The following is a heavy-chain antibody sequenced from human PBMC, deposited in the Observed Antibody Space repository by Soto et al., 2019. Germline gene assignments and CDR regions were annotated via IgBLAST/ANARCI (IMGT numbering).Heavy chain of an antibody. CDR2: ISYDGSNK. V-gene: IGHV3-30-3*01. CDR3: ARDHGYSYGFDGMDV. CDR1: GFTFSSYA. D-gene: IGHD5-18*01. J-gene: IGHJ6*02. Sequence: GGSLRLSCAASGFTFSSYAMHWVRQAPGKGPEWVAVISYDGSNKYYADSVKGRFTISRDNSKNTLYLQMNSLRAEDTAVYYCARDHGYSYGFDGMDVWGQGTTVTVSS.